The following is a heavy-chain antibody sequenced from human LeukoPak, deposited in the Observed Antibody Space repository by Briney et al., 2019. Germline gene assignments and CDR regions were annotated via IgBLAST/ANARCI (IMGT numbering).Heavy chain of an antibody. V-gene: IGHV1-8*01. CDR1: GYTFTSYD. CDR2: MNPNSGNT. D-gene: IGHD1-26*01. CDR3: ARGLSRSGSHHY. Sequence: ASVKVPCKASGYTFTSYDINWVRQATGQGLEWMGWMNPNSGNTGYAQKFQGRVTMTRNTSISTAYMELSSLRSEDTAVYYCARGLSRSGSHHYWGQGTLVTVSS. J-gene: IGHJ4*02.